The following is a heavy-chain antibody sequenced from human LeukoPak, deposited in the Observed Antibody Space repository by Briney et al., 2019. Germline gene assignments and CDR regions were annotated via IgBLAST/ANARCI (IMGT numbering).Heavy chain of an antibody. V-gene: IGHV4-34*01. CDR1: GGSFSGYY. CDR2: INHSGST. CDR3: ARSRYGSGSYYNK. D-gene: IGHD3-10*01. J-gene: IGHJ4*02. Sequence: PSETLSLTCAVYGGSFSGYYWSWIRQPPGKGLEWIGEINHSGSTNYNPSLKSRVTISVHTSKNQFSLKLSSVTAADTAVYYCARSRYGSGSYYNKWGQGTLVTVSS.